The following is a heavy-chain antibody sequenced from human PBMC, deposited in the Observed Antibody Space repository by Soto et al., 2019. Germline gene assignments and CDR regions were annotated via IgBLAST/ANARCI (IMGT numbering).Heavy chain of an antibody. CDR2: IDGNDGGG. D-gene: IGHD3-3*01. V-gene: IGHV3-23*01. CDR1: GFTFSEFA. CDR3: AKDSSNRNGIYDHFDI. Sequence: EAQLLESGGGLVQPEGSLRLSCAASGFTFSEFAMSWVRQAPGKGLEWVSVIDGNDGGGTYADSVKGRFTVSRDNSKSTLYLQMDSLRAEDTAIYYCAKDSSNRNGIYDHFDIWGQGTMVTVAS. J-gene: IGHJ3*02.